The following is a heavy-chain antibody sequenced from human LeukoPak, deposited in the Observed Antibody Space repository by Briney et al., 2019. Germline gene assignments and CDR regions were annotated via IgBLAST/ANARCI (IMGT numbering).Heavy chain of an antibody. D-gene: IGHD1-26*01. V-gene: IGHV3-21*01. CDR2: ISTSSTYM. J-gene: IGHJ4*02. Sequence: GGSLRLSCAASGFTFSSYSMHWVRQAPGKALEWVSSISTSSTYMYYADSVKGRFTISRDNAKNSLYLQMNSLRAEDTALYYCARDSTTDENILWGQGILVTVSS. CDR1: GFTFSSYS. CDR3: ARDSTTDENIL.